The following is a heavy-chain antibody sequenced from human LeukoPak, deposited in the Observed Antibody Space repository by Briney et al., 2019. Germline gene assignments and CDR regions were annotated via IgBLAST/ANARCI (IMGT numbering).Heavy chain of an antibody. CDR1: GFTVSSNY. V-gene: IGHV3-53*01. D-gene: IGHD3-22*01. J-gene: IGHJ4*02. CDR2: IYSGGST. CDR3: ARGYYYDSSGPNIPFDY. Sequence: GGSLRLSCAASGFTVSSNYMSWVRQAPGKGLEWVSLIYSGGSTYYADSVKGRFTISRDNAKNTLYLQMNSLRAEDTAVYHCARGYYYDSSGPNIPFDYWGQGTLVTVSS.